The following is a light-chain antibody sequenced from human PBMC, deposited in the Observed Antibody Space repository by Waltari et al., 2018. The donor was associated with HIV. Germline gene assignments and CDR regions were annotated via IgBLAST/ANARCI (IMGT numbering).Light chain of an antibody. Sequence: SYELTQAPSVSVSPGQTASITCSGDQLGDKYACWYQQKPGQSPVVVIYQASKRPSGIPERFSGSNSGNTATLTISGTQAMDEADYYCQAWDSRTVVLGGGTKLTVL. V-gene: IGLV3-1*01. J-gene: IGLJ2*01. CDR2: QAS. CDR3: QAWDSRTVV. CDR1: QLGDKY.